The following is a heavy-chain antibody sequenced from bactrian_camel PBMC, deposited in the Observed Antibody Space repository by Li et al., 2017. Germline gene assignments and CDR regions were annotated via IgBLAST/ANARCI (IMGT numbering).Heavy chain of an antibody. CDR1: GHTYSSNC. D-gene: IGHD6*01. CDR2: IYTGSNKT. V-gene: IGHV3-2*01. J-gene: IGHJ4*01. Sequence: HVQLVESGGGSVQPGGSLRLSCGASGHTYSSNCMSWVRQPPGKEREGVATIYTGSNKTYHADSVKGRFTISQDNAKNTVYLQMNSLKPKDTASYICAATGTGSAWSYWGQGTQVTVS. CDR3: AATGTGSAWSY.